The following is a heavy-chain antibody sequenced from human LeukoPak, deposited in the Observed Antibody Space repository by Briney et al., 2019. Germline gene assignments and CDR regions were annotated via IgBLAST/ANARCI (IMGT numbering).Heavy chain of an antibody. CDR2: IYYSGST. D-gene: IGHD3-10*01. CDR3: AREGSGSSAEYFQH. V-gene: IGHV4-30-4*01. J-gene: IGHJ1*01. CDR1: GGSISSSSYY. Sequence: SETLSLTCTVSGGSISSSSYYWSWIRQPPGKGLEWIGYIYYSGSTYYNPSLKSRVTISVDTSKNQFSLKLSSVTAADTAVYYCAREGSGSSAEYFQHWGQGTLVTVSS.